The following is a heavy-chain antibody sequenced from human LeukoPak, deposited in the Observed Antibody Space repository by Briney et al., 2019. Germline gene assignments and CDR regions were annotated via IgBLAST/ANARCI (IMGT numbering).Heavy chain of an antibody. Sequence: SETLSLTCAVDGGSLTDYYWAWIRQPPGKGLEWIGEINHSGSTNYSPSLKSRVTISLDTSNNQFFLKLNSVTAADTAVYYCAREDWYLDLWGRGTLVTVSS. J-gene: IGHJ2*01. CDR3: AREDWYLDL. V-gene: IGHV4-34*01. CDR2: INHSGST. CDR1: GGSLTDYY.